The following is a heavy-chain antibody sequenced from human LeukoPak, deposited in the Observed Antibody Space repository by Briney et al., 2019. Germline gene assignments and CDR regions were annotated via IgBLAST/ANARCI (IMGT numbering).Heavy chain of an antibody. Sequence: SETLSLTCTVSGGSISSGGYYWSWIRQHPGKGLEWIGYIYYSGSTYYNPSLKSRVTISVDTSKNQFSLKLSSVTVADTAVYYCAVRSYGKDAFDIWGQGTMVTVSS. CDR1: GGSISSGGYY. CDR3: AVRSYGKDAFDI. D-gene: IGHD4-17*01. V-gene: IGHV4-31*03. J-gene: IGHJ3*02. CDR2: IYYSGST.